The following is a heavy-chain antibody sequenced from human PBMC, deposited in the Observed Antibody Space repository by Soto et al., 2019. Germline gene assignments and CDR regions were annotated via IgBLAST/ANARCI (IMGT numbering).Heavy chain of an antibody. Sequence: QVQLVQSGAEVKKPGASVKVSCKASGYTFTSYGISWVRQAPGQGLEWMGWISAYNGNTNYAQKLQGRVTMTTDASTSTAYMELRSLRSDDTAVYYCARDRIAVADYYYYGMDVWGQGTTVTVSS. CDR3: ARDRIAVADYYYYGMDV. CDR2: ISAYNGNT. J-gene: IGHJ6*02. D-gene: IGHD6-19*01. CDR1: GYTFTSYG. V-gene: IGHV1-18*04.